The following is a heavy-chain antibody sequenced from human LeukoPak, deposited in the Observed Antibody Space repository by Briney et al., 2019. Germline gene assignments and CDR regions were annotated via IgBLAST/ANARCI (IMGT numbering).Heavy chain of an antibody. J-gene: IGHJ4*02. Sequence: KPGGSLRLSCAASGFTFSSYSMNWVRQAPGKGLEWVSSISSSSSYIYYADSVKGRFTISRDNSKNTLYLQMNSLRAEDTAVYYCAKEYCSGGSCYPAYFDYWGQGTLVTVSS. D-gene: IGHD2-15*01. CDR2: ISSSSSYI. CDR3: AKEYCSGGSCYPAYFDY. CDR1: GFTFSSYS. V-gene: IGHV3-21*04.